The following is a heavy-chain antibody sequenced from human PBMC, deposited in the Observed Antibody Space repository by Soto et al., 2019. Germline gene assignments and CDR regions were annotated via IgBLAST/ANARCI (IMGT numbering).Heavy chain of an antibody. Sequence: EVHLVESGGRVVQPGGSLRLSCAASGFRFSDYSMNWVRQAPGRGLEWVSYISSSSFTIHYADSVEGRFAISRDNAKSALYAQMNSRRAEDTAVYYCARAYNDFSTAHLDSWGQGALVTVSS. D-gene: IGHD3-9*01. CDR1: GFRFSDYS. J-gene: IGHJ4*02. V-gene: IGHV3-48*01. CDR2: ISSSSFTI. CDR3: ARAYNDFSTAHLDS.